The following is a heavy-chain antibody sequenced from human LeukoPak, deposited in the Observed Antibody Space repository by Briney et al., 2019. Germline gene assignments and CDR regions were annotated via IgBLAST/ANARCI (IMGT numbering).Heavy chain of an antibody. CDR3: AKDRGHYCRTSSCYPDAFDI. D-gene: IGHD2-2*01. CDR2: ISGSGGST. V-gene: IGHV3-23*01. CDR1: GFTFSSYA. J-gene: IGHJ3*02. Sequence: PGGSLRLSCAASGFTFSSYAMSWVRQAPGKGLEWVADISGSGGSTYYADSVKGRFTISRDNSNNTRYLQMNSLRAEATAVYYCAKDRGHYCRTSSCYPDAFDIWGQGTMVTVS.